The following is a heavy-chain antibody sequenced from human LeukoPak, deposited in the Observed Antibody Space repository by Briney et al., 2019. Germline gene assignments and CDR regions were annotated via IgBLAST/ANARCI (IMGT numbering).Heavy chain of an antibody. CDR2: ISYDGSNK. CDR3: AKDRSPYSSQVFDY. V-gene: IGHV3-30*19. Sequence: GGSLRLSCAASGFTFSSYGMHWVRQAPGKGLEWVAVISYDGSNKYYADSVKGRFTISRDNSKNTLYLQMNSLRAEDTAVYYCAKDRSPYSSQVFDYWGQGTLVTVSS. J-gene: IGHJ4*02. D-gene: IGHD6-13*01. CDR1: GFTFSSYG.